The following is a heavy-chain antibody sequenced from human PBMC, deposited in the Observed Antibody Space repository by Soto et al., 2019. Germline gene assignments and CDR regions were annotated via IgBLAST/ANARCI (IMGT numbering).Heavy chain of an antibody. J-gene: IGHJ5*02. CDR3: ARDPGTALHNWFDP. CDR1: GGSISSGGYY. D-gene: IGHD3-10*01. V-gene: IGHV4-31*03. CDR2: IYYSGST. Sequence: SETLSLTCTVSGGSISSGGYYWSWIRQHPGKGLEWIGYIYYSGSTYYNPSLKSRVTISVDTSKDQFSLKLSSVTAADTAVYYCARDPGTALHNWFDPWGQGTLVTVSS.